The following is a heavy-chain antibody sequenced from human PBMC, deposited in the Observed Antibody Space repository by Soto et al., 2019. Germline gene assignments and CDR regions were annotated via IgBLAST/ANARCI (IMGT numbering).Heavy chain of an antibody. CDR1: GCTFTSYA. CDR3: ARSIVVVTALDY. D-gene: IGHD2-21*02. CDR2: INAGNGNT. J-gene: IGHJ4*02. V-gene: IGHV1-3*05. Sequence: QVQLVQSGAEEKKHGASVKVSCKACGCTFTSYAMHWVRQAPGQRLEWMGWINAGNGNTKYSQKFQGRVTITRDTSASTGYMELSSLRSEDTAVYYCARSIVVVTALDYWGQGTLVTVSS.